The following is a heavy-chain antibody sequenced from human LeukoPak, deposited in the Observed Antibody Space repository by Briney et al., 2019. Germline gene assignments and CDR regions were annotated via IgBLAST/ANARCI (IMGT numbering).Heavy chain of an antibody. V-gene: IGHV4-34*01. Sequence: SETLSLTCAVYGGSFSGYYWSWIRQPPGKGLEWIGEINHSGSTNYNPSLKSRVTISVDTSKNQFSLKLSSVTAADTAVYYCEGDNNWNIVDYWGQGTLVTVSS. CDR3: EGDNNWNIVDY. D-gene: IGHD1/OR15-1a*01. J-gene: IGHJ4*02. CDR2: INHSGST. CDR1: GGSFSGYY.